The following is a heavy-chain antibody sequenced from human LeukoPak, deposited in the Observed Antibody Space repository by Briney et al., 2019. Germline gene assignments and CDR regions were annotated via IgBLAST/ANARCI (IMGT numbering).Heavy chain of an antibody. J-gene: IGHJ4*02. CDR3: ARDTGSGLDY. V-gene: IGHV4-59*01. CDR1: GGSISSYY. CDR2: IYYSGST. D-gene: IGHD2-8*02. Sequence: PSETLSLTCTVSGGSISSYYWSWIRQPPGKGLEWIGYIYYSGSTNYSPSLKSRVTISVDTSKNQFSLKLSSVTAADTAVYYCARDTGSGLDYWGQGTLVTVSS.